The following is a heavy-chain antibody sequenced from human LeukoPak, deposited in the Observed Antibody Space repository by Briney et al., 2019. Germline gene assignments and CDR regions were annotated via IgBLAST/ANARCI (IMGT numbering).Heavy chain of an antibody. V-gene: IGHV4-4*07. J-gene: IGHJ6*03. CDR3: ARGWAYMDV. Sequence: SETLSLTCTDSGGSISGDYWSWLRQPAGKGLEWIGRINTSGNINYNPSLKSRVTMSLDTSKNQFSLNLRSVTAADTAVYYCARGWAYMDVWGKGTTVTVSS. D-gene: IGHD1-26*01. CDR1: GGSISGDY. CDR2: INTSGNI.